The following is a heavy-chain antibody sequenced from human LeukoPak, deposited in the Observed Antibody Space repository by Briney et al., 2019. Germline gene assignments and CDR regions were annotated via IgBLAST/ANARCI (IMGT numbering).Heavy chain of an antibody. CDR2: IYYSGST. CDR3: AGPQPYRYYLNLFDY. J-gene: IGHJ4*02. CDR1: GGSISSYY. D-gene: IGHD2/OR15-2a*01. V-gene: IGHV4-59*08. Sequence: SETLSLTCTVSGGSISSYYWSWIRQPPGKGLEWIGYIYYSGSTNYNPSLKSRVTISVDTSKNQFSLKLISVTAADPAVYYFAGPQPYRYYLNLFDYWGPGTLVTGSS.